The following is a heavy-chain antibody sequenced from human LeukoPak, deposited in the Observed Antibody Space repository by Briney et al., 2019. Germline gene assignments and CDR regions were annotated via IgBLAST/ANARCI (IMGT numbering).Heavy chain of an antibody. Sequence: PGGSLRLSCAASGFTFSNYGMNWVRQAPGKGLEWVSYISPGSGTIFYADSVKGRFTISRDDAKNSLSLQMNSLRDEDTAVYYCARLRAGDYFDYWGQGTLVTVSS. CDR2: ISPGSGTI. CDR3: ARLRAGDYFDY. CDR1: GFTFSNYG. V-gene: IGHV3-48*02. J-gene: IGHJ4*02. D-gene: IGHD6-19*01.